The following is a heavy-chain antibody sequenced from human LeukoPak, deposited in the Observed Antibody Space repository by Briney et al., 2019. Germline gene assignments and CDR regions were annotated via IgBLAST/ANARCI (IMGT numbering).Heavy chain of an antibody. J-gene: IGHJ3*02. Sequence: GGSLRRSCAASGFTCSNYYLIWIRQAPGKGLEWVSYITSSGSATYYADSVKGRFTISRDNAKNSLYLQMDSLGAEDTAVYYCARALNDAFDIWGQGTMVTVSS. CDR3: ARALNDAFDI. V-gene: IGHV3-11*04. CDR1: GFTCSNYY. CDR2: ITSSGSAT.